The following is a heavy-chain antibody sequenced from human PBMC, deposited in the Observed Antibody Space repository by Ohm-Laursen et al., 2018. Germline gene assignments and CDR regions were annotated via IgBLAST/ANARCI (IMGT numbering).Heavy chain of an antibody. CDR2: IYHSGST. D-gene: IGHD6-19*01. J-gene: IGHJ4*02. V-gene: IGHV4-38-2*01. Sequence: SETLSLTCGVSGSSISSRYYWGWIRQPPGEGLEWIGCIYHSGSTYFNPSLKSRVSISVDTSKNQFSLKLSSVTAADTAVYYCARQESSGWYPDYWGQGTLVTVSS. CDR1: GSSISSRYY. CDR3: ARQESSGWYPDY.